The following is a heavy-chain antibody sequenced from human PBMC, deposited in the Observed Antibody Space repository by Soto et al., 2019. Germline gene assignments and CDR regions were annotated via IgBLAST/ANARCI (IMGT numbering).Heavy chain of an antibody. J-gene: IGHJ5*02. CDR1: GYTLNEVA. V-gene: IGHV1-24*01. CDR3: TTYHGDYNFYH. D-gene: IGHD4-17*01. Sequence: QVQLVQSGAEVKKPGASVKVSCKVSGYTLNEVAMHWVRQAPGKGLEWLGGFDPDEAETIYAQHFQGRVTMTEDTSTDTVYMKLSSLRSEDTALYFCTTYHGDYNFYHRGQGTLVTVSS. CDR2: FDPDEAET.